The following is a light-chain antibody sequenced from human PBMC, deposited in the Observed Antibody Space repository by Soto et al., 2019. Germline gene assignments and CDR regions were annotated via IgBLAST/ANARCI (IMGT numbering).Light chain of an antibody. J-gene: IGKJ4*01. V-gene: IGKV4-1*01. CDR3: QQYYSKPLT. CDR2: WAS. CDR1: QSVLYSSNNKNY. Sequence: DIVMTQSPDSLAVSLSERATINCKSSQSVLYSSNNKNYLGWYQQKVGQPPKLLIYWASTRESGVPDRFSGSGSGTDFTLTISSLQAEDVAVYYCQQYYSKPLTFGGGTKVEIK.